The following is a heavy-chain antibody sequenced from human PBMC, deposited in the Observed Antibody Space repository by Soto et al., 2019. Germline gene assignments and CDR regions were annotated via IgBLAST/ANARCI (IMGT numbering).Heavy chain of an antibody. CDR1: GGSISSGGYY. D-gene: IGHD6-13*01. J-gene: IGHJ5*02. Sequence: SETLSLTCTVSGGSISSGGYYWSWIRQHPGKGLEWIGYIYYSGSTYYNPSLKSRVTISVDTSKNQFSLKLSSVTAADTAVYYWASTIAAARNYLEKAFDPWGQGTQVIVSS. CDR2: IYYSGST. V-gene: IGHV4-31*03. CDR3: ASTIAAARNYLEKAFDP.